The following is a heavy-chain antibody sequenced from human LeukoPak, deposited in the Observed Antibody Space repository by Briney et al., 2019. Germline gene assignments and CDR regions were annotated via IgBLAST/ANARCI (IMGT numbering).Heavy chain of an antibody. Sequence: PSETLSLTCTVSGGSISSYYWSWIRQPPGKGLEWIGSIYYSGSTYYNPSLKSRVTISVDTSKNQFSLKLSSVTAADTAVYYCARHSFYYYGSGSYEYWGQGTLVTVSS. J-gene: IGHJ4*02. V-gene: IGHV4-39*01. D-gene: IGHD3-10*01. CDR3: ARHSFYYYGSGSYEY. CDR2: IYYSGST. CDR1: GGSISSYY.